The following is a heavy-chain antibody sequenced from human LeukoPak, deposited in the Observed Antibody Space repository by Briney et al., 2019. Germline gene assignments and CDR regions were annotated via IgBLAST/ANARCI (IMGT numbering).Heavy chain of an antibody. Sequence: SETLSLTCTVSAGSISSDSYYWGWIRQPPGKGLEWIGTIYYSGNTYYNPSLKSRLTISVDTSKNQFSLKLRSVTAADTAVYYCARDQGGAALSWGQGTLVTVSS. J-gene: IGHJ4*02. CDR3: ARDQGGAALS. CDR1: AGSISSDSYY. CDR2: IYYSGNT. D-gene: IGHD6-13*01. V-gene: IGHV4-39*07.